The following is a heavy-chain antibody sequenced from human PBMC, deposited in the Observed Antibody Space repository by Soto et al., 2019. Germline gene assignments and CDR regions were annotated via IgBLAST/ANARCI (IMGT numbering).Heavy chain of an antibody. Sequence: PSETLSLTCTVSVGSISSGGYYWSWIRQHPGKGLEWIGYIYYSGSTYYNPSLKSRVTISVDTSKNQFSLKLSSVTAADTAVYYCARADYYDSSGYGAWGQGTLVTVSS. D-gene: IGHD3-22*01. J-gene: IGHJ5*02. CDR1: VGSISSGGYY. V-gene: IGHV4-31*03. CDR2: IYYSGST. CDR3: ARADYYDSSGYGA.